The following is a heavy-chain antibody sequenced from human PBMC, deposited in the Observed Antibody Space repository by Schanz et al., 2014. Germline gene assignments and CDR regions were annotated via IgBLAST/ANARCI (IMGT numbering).Heavy chain of an antibody. D-gene: IGHD2-2*03. CDR2: IKHDGSVK. V-gene: IGHV3-7*05. Sequence: EVQLVESGGGLVQPGGSLRLSCVASGFTFSNYWMTWVRQAPGKGLEWVANIKHDGSVKDYVDSVEGRFTISRDNAKNTLYLQMNSLRAEDTAVYYCARAGYCTSVSCSLFVSDYWGQGTLVTVSS. CDR1: GFTFSNYW. J-gene: IGHJ4*02. CDR3: ARAGYCTSVSCSLFVSDY.